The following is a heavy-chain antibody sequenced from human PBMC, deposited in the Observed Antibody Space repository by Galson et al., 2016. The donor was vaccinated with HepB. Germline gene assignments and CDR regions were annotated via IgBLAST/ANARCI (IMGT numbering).Heavy chain of an antibody. CDR1: GGSVSSGNNY. CDR3: AKRIRELGPRFDP. Sequence: SETLSLTCTVSGGSVSSGNNYWSWIRQSPEEGLEWIGYVFSNGNTKYNPSLKSRVTMSLDTSNSQFSLKMTSVTAADTAVYFCAKRIRELGPRFDPWGQGLLVTVSS. CDR2: VFSNGNT. D-gene: IGHD2/OR15-2a*01. V-gene: IGHV4-61*01. J-gene: IGHJ5*02.